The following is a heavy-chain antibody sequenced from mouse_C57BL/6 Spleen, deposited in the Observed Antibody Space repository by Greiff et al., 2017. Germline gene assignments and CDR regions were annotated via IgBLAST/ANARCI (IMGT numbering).Heavy chain of an antibody. CDR3: ARSPLLRYWYFDV. CDR2: INPNNGGT. J-gene: IGHJ1*03. V-gene: IGHV1-26*01. D-gene: IGHD1-2*01. Sequence: VQLQQSGPELVKPGASVKISCKASGYTFTDYYMNWVKQSHGKSLEWIGDINPNNGGTSYNQKFKGKATLTVDKSSSTAYMERRSLTSEDSAVYYCARSPLLRYWYFDVWGTGTTVTVSS. CDR1: GYTFTDYY.